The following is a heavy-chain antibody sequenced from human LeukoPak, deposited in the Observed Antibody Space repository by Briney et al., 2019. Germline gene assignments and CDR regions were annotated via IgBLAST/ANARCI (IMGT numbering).Heavy chain of an antibody. J-gene: IGHJ4*02. CDR2: IKSKTDGGTT. D-gene: IGHD3-22*01. CDR3: TTFSMIVVVITT. Sequence: GGSLRLSCAASGFTFSNAWMSWVRQAPGKGLEWVGRIKSKTDGGTTDYAAPVKGRFTISRDDSKNTLYLQMNSLKTEDTAVYYCTTFSMIVVVITTWGQGTLVTISS. CDR1: GFTFSNAW. V-gene: IGHV3-15*01.